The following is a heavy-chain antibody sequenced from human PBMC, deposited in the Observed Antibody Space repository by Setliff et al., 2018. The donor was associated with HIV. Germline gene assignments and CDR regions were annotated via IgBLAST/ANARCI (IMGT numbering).Heavy chain of an antibody. D-gene: IGHD3-22*01. CDR3: AAGLHYYDSTGYPLTLDY. Sequence: PSETLSLTCSVSGGSVSSGSYYWGWIRQPPGKGLEWIGTLYFTWSTYYNPSLKSRVTISVDTSKNQFSLKLSSVTAADTAVYYCAAGLHYYDSTGYPLTLDYWGQGALVTVSS. V-gene: IGHV4-39*01. J-gene: IGHJ4*02. CDR1: GGSVSSGSYY. CDR2: LYFTWST.